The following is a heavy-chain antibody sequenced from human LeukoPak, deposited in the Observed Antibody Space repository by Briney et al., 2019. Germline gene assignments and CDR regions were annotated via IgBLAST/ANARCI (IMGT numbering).Heavy chain of an antibody. J-gene: IGHJ4*02. CDR1: GGSISTYY. Sequence: SETLSLTCSISGGSISTYYWSWIRQPPGKGLEWIGSIYHSGSTYYNPSLKSRVTISVDTSKNQFSLKLSSVTAADTAVYYCARDQSADYWGQGTLVTVSS. CDR3: ARDQSADY. V-gene: IGHV4-38-2*02. CDR2: IYHSGST.